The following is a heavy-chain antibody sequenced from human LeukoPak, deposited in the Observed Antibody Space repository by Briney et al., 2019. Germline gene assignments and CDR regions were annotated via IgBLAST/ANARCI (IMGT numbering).Heavy chain of an antibody. CDR2: INHSGST. Sequence: SETLSLTCAVYGGSFSGYYWSWIRRPPGKGLEWIGEINHSGSTNYNPSLKSRVTISVDTSKNQFSLKLSSVTAPDTAVYYCARSLGGLGESPFDYWGQVTLVTVSS. V-gene: IGHV4-34*01. CDR1: GGSFSGYY. J-gene: IGHJ4*02. CDR3: ARSLGGLGESPFDY. D-gene: IGHD3-16*01.